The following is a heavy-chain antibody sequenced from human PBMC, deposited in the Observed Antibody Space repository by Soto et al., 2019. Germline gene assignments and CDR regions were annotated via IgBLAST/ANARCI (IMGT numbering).Heavy chain of an antibody. CDR2: ISGSGGST. J-gene: IGHJ6*02. D-gene: IGHD4-17*01. V-gene: IGHV3-23*01. CDR1: GFTFSTYP. Sequence: EVQLLESGGGLVQPGGSLRLSCAASGFTFSTYPMTWVRQAPGKGLEGVSSISGSGGSTYYTDSVKGRFTISRDNSKNTVYLQMNSLRAEDTAVYYCAKILTTATSYYYGMDVWGQGTTVTVS. CDR3: AKILTTATSYYYGMDV.